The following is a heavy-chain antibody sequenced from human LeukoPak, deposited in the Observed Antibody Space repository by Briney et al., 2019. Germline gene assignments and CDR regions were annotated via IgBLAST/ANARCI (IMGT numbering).Heavy chain of an antibody. CDR1: GFTFSSYE. CDR2: ISSSGSAI. J-gene: IGHJ4*02. D-gene: IGHD6-19*01. CDR3: ARGGSLGY. Sequence: GGSLRLSCAGSGFTFSSYEMNWVRQAPGKGLEWVSKISSSGSAIYYADSVKGRFTIPRDNAKSTLYLQMNSLRAEDTAVYYCARGGSLGYWGQGTLVTVST. V-gene: IGHV3-48*03.